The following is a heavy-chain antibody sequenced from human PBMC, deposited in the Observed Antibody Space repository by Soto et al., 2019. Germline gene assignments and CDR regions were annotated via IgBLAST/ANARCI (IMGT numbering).Heavy chain of an antibody. CDR2: ISSSTFSI. V-gene: IGHV3-21*01. D-gene: IGHD1-26*01. CDR1: GFTFSSYA. CDR3: ARGRMVGSRGLVRFDY. J-gene: IGHJ4*02. Sequence: GGSLRLSCAASGFTFSSYAMSWVRQAPGKELEWVSFISSSTFSIHYADSVKGRFTISRDNAENSLSLQMNSLRGEDTAVYYCARGRMVGSRGLVRFDYWGRETLAPVS.